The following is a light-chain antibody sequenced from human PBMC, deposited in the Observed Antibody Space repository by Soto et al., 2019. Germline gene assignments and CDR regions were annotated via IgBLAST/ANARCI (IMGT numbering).Light chain of an antibody. J-gene: IGKJ1*01. V-gene: IGKV3-15*01. CDR1: QSVSSN. CDR2: GAS. CDR3: QQYNNWPPWT. Sequence: EIVMTQSPATLSVSPGERATLSCRASQSVSSNFAWYQQKPGQAPRLLIYGASTRAPGIPARFSGSGSGTVFTLTISSLQSEDFAVYYCQQYNNWPPWTFGQGTKVEIK.